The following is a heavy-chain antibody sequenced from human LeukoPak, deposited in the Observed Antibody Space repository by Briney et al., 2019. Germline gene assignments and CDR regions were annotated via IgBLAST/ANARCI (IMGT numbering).Heavy chain of an antibody. CDR1: GFTFSNHW. CDR3: ARDRGSWTFDI. V-gene: IGHV3-7*01. J-gene: IGHJ3*02. Sequence: GGSLRLSCASSGFTFSNHWMSWVRQAPGKGLEWVANIKPDGSEEYYVDSVKGRLSISRDNDKKSVYLQMNSLRAEDTAVYYCARDRGSWTFDIWGQGTMVTVSS. CDR2: IKPDGSEE. D-gene: IGHD6-13*01.